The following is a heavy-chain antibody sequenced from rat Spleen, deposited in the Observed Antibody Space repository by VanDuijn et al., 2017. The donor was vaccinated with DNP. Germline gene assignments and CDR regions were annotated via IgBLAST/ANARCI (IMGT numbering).Heavy chain of an antibody. Sequence: EVQLVESGGGLVQPGRSLKLSCAASGFTFSDYYMAWVRQAPTKGLEWVATIIYDGSHTFYRDSVQGRFTISRDNAKTTLYLQMDSLRSDDTATYYCARRAQPFWYFDFWGPGTMVTVSS. V-gene: IGHV5-7*01. CDR3: ARRAQPFWYFDF. CDR2: IIYDGSHT. J-gene: IGHJ1*01. D-gene: IGHD1-10*01. CDR1: GFTFSDYY.